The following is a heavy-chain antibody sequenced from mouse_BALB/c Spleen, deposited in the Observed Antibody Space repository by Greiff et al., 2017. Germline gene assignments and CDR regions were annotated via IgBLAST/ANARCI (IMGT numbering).Heavy chain of an antibody. CDR3: ARPTTARARGFAY. Sequence: QVQLKESGPELVKPGASVKMSCKASGYTFTDYVISWVKQRTGQGLEWIGEIYPGSGSTYYNEKFKGKATLTADKSSNTAYMQLSSLTSEDSAVYFCARPTTARARGFAYWGQGTLVTVSA. D-gene: IGHD3-2*01. V-gene: IGHV1-77*01. CDR1: GYTFTDYV. CDR2: IYPGSGST. J-gene: IGHJ3*01.